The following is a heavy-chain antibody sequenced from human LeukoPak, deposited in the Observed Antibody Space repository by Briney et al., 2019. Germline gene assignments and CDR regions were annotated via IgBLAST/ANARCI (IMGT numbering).Heavy chain of an antibody. CDR1: GFTFSSYG. CDR3: ARDLATMVRGVPDY. J-gene: IGHJ4*02. D-gene: IGHD3-10*01. Sequence: GGTLRLSCAASGFTFSSYGMSWVRQAPGKGLEWVSAISGSGGSTYYADSVKGRFTISRDNSKNTLYLQMNSLRAEDTAVYYCARDLATMVRGVPDYWGQGTLVTVSS. V-gene: IGHV3-23*01. CDR2: ISGSGGST.